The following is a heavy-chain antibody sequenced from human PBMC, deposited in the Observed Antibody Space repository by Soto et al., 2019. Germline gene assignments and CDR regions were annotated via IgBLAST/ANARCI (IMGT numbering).Heavy chain of an antibody. V-gene: IGHV3-9*01. D-gene: IGHD6-13*01. CDR2: ISWNSGGI. CDR3: AKSKSAGIAAAGFDY. CDR1: GFSFDDYA. Sequence: SLRLSCAASGFSFDDYAMHWVRQAPGKGLEWVSGISWNSGGIGYADSVKGRFTISRDNAKNSLHLQMNSLRAEDTALYYCAKSKSAGIAAAGFDYWGQGTLVTVSS. J-gene: IGHJ4*02.